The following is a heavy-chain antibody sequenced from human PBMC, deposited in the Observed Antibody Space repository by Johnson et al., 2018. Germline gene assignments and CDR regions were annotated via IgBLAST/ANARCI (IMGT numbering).Heavy chain of an antibody. CDR1: GGSVSSYY. J-gene: IGHJ3*02. Sequence: QVQLQESGPGLVKPSETLSLTCAVSGGSVSSYYWSWIRQPPGKGLEWIGYIYYSGSTNYNPSLKSRVTISLDTSKNQFSLKLSSVTAADTAVYYCARVRDYWDAFDIWGQGTMVTVSS. CDR2: IYYSGST. CDR3: ARVRDYWDAFDI. V-gene: IGHV4-59*02. D-gene: IGHD4-17*01.